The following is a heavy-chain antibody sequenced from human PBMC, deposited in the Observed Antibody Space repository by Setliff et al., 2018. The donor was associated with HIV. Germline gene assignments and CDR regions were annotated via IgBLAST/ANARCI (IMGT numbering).Heavy chain of an antibody. V-gene: IGHV1-18*01. CDR1: SYTFTRYG. CDR3: ARVPFRSAWFSGGHDAFDI. Sequence: ASVKVSCKASSYTFTRYGISWVRQAPGQGLEWMGWISGYNGNTKYVQSFQGRVAMTTETSTSTAYMEMRSLRSDDTAVYYCARVPFRSAWFSGGHDAFDIWGQGTMVTVSS. CDR2: ISGYNGNT. J-gene: IGHJ3*02. D-gene: IGHD6-19*01.